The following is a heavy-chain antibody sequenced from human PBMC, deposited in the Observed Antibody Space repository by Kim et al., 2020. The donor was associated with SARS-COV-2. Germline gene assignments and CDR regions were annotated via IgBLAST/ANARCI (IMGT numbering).Heavy chain of an antibody. CDR3: ARGPMIVVDGLFDI. Sequence: SETLSLTCTVSGGSISSYYWSWIRQPPGKGLEWIGYIYYSGSTNYNPSLKSRVTISVDTSKNQFSLKLSSVTAADTAVYYCARGPMIVVDGLFDIWGQGAMVTVSS. D-gene: IGHD3-22*01. CDR1: GGSISSYY. CDR2: IYYSGST. V-gene: IGHV4-59*13. J-gene: IGHJ3*02.